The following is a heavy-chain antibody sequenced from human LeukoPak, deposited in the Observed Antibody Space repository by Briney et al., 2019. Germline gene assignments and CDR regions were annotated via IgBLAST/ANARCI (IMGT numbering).Heavy chain of an antibody. CDR2: ISWDGGST. Sequence: PGGSLRPSCAASGFTFDDYTMHWVRQAPGKGLEWVSLISWDGGSTYYADSVKGRFTISRDNSKNSLYLQMNSLRTEDTALYYCAKEPTLFYYYDSSGYYEDWGQGTLVTVSS. J-gene: IGHJ4*02. CDR3: AKEPTLFYYYDSSGYYED. V-gene: IGHV3-43*01. CDR1: GFTFDDYT. D-gene: IGHD3-22*01.